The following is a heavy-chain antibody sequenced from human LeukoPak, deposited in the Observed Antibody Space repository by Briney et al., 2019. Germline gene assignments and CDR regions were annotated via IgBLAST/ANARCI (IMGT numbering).Heavy chain of an antibody. V-gene: IGHV4-59*01. CDR1: GGSISSYY. Sequence: PSETLSLTCTVSGGSISSYYWSWNRQPPGKGLEWIGYIYYSGSTNYNPSLKSRVTISVDTSKNQFSLKLSSVTAADTAVYYCARCALHSTIDYWGQGTLVTVSS. J-gene: IGHJ4*02. CDR2: IYYSGST. CDR3: ARCALHSTIDY. D-gene: IGHD4-11*01.